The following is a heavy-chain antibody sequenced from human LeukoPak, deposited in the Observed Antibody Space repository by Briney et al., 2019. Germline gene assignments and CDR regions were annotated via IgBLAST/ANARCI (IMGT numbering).Heavy chain of an antibody. D-gene: IGHD5-12*01. J-gene: IGHJ4*02. Sequence: GGSLRLSCAASGVSFNAYWMAWVRQAPGTGLEWVANINPAGSETFHVDPVKGRFSISRDHAKNLVYRQMNSLRAEDTAVYYCATFGLVAALDLWGQGTLVTVSS. CDR2: INPAGSET. V-gene: IGHV3-7*01. CDR1: GVSFNAYW. CDR3: ATFGLVAALDL.